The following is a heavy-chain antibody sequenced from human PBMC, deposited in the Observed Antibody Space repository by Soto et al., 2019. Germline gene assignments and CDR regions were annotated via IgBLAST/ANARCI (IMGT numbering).Heavy chain of an antibody. CDR2: MYYSGST. V-gene: IGHV4-39*07. CDR1: GDSISISSYY. CDR3: ASGSLSASYYKYRKYYYYMDV. Sequence: SETLSLTCTISGDSISISSYYWAWIRQPPGKGLEWIGSMYYSGSTNNNPSLKSRVTISVDTSKNQFSLKLSSVTAADTAVYYCASGSLSASYYKYRKYYYYMDVWGKGTTVNVSS. J-gene: IGHJ6*03. D-gene: IGHD3-10*01.